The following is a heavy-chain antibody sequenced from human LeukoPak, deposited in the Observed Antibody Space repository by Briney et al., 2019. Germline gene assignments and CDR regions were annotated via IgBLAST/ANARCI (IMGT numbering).Heavy chain of an antibody. D-gene: IGHD3-3*01. CDR1: GFTFDDYG. CDR3: ARDRRRYDFWSGYYDY. Sequence: GGSLRLSCAASGFTFDDYGMSWVRQAPGKGLEWVSGINWNGGSTGYADSVKGRFTISRDNAKNPLYLQMNSLRAEDTALYYCARDRRRYDFWSGYYDYWGQGTLVTVSS. J-gene: IGHJ4*02. CDR2: INWNGGST. V-gene: IGHV3-20*04.